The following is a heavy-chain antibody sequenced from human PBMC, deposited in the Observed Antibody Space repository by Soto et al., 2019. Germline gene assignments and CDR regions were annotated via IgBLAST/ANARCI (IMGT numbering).Heavy chain of an antibody. D-gene: IGHD1-1*01. V-gene: IGHV4-4*07. CDR2: IYAPGTT. CDR1: GASISGFY. J-gene: IGHJ5*02. CDR3: VRDGTKTLRDWFDP. Sequence: PSETLSLTCTVSGASISGFYWSWIRKSAGKGLEWIGRIYAPGTTDYNPSLKSRVMMSVDTSKKQFSLKLRSVTAADTAVYYCVRDGTKTLRDWFDPWGQGISVTAPQ.